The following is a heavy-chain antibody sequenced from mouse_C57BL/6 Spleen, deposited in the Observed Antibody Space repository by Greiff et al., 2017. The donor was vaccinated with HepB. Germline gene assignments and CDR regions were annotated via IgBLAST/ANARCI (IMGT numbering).Heavy chain of an antibody. CDR2: INPSSGYT. Sequence: QVQLQQSGAELAKPGASVKLSCKASGYTFTSYWMHWVKQRPGQGLEWIGYINPSSGYTKYNQKFKDKATLPADKSSSTAYMQLSSLTYEDSAVYYCARPGGDYYGSFDYWGQGTTLTVSS. V-gene: IGHV1-7*01. J-gene: IGHJ2*01. D-gene: IGHD1-1*01. CDR3: ARPGGDYYGSFDY. CDR1: GYTFTSYW.